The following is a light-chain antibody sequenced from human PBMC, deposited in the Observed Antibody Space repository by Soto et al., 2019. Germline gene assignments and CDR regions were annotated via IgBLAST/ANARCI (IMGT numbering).Light chain of an antibody. J-gene: IGKJ1*01. V-gene: IGKV1-39*01. Sequence: DIQMTQSPSSLSASVGDRVTITCRAKESVSSYVNWYQQKPGKAPKLLIYAASSLQSGVPARFSGSGSVTDFTLTISGLQPEDFATYYCHQSYSKWTFGQGTKVEIK. CDR1: ESVSSY. CDR3: HQSYSKWT. CDR2: AAS.